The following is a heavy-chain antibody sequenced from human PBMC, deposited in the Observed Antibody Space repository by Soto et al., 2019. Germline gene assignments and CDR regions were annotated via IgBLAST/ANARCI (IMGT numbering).Heavy chain of an antibody. V-gene: IGHV1-18*01. CDR1: GYNFMSYG. D-gene: IGHD1-1*01. CDR3: ARVPRTATTVAYNFFGP. Sequence: GDSVKVSCKASGYNFMSYGISWVRQAPGQGLAWMGWISPYNGYTKYAQNLQDRVTLTIDTSTNTAYMELRSLRSDDRAVYYCARVPRTATTVAYNFFGPWGQGTLVTV. J-gene: IGHJ5*02. CDR2: ISPYNGYT.